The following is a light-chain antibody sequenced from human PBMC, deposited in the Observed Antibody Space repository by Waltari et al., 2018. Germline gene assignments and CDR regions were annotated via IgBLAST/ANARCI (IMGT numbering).Light chain of an antibody. CDR3: AAYDDALSDWV. CDR2: SND. J-gene: IGLJ3*02. Sequence: QSVMSQPPSVSGTPGQGVTISCSGTRSNIGSNPDYWLQQFPGTAPKVLIFSNDQRPSGVPARISGCKSGTSASLAISGLRSEDEADYYCAAYDDALSDWVFGEGTKVAVL. CDR1: RSNIGSNP. V-gene: IGLV1-47*02.